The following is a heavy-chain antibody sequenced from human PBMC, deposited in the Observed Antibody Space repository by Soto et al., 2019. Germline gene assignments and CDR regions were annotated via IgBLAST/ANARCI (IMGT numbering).Heavy chain of an antibody. Sequence: SLRLSCAASGFTFSSYSMNWVRQAPGKGLEWVSSISSSSSYIYYADSVKGRFTISRDNAKNSLYLQMNSLRAEDTAVYYCARSGGQWLVQDYYYYMDVWGKGTTVTVSS. CDR2: ISSSSSYI. CDR3: ARSGGQWLVQDYYYYMDV. V-gene: IGHV3-21*01. D-gene: IGHD6-19*01. J-gene: IGHJ6*03. CDR1: GFTFSSYS.